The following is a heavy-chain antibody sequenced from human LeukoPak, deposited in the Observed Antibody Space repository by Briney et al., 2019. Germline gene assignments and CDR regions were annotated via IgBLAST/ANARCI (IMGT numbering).Heavy chain of an antibody. J-gene: IGHJ4*02. CDR3: ARDRDYGDYYFDY. V-gene: IGHV1-69*13. D-gene: IGHD4-17*01. CDR2: IIPIFGTA. CDR1: GGTFSSYA. Sequence: SVKVSCKASGGTFSSYAISWVRQAPGQGLERMGGIIPIFGTANYAQKFQGRVTITADESTSTAYMELSSLRSEDTAVYYCARDRDYGDYYFDYWGQGTLVTVSS.